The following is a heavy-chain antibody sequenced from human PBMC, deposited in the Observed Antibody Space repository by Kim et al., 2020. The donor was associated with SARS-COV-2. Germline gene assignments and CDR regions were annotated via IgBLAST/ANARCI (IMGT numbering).Heavy chain of an antibody. Sequence: GGSLRLSCAASGFTFSSYAMHWVRQAPGKGLEWVAVIWYDGSNKYYADSVKGRFTTSRDNSKNTLYLQMNSLRAEDTAVYYCAKSSYSSSLLVDYWGQGTLVTVSS. CDR1: GFTFSSYA. J-gene: IGHJ4*02. V-gene: IGHV3-33*06. CDR3: AKSSYSSSLLVDY. CDR2: IWYDGSNK. D-gene: IGHD6-6*01.